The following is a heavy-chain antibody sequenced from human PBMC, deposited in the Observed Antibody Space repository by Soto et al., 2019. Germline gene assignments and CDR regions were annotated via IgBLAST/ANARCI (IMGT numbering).Heavy chain of an antibody. D-gene: IGHD3-3*01. Sequence: EVQLLESGGGLVQPGGSLRLSCAASGFTFSSYAMSWVRQAPGKWLEWVSASSGSGGSTYYADSAKGRFTISRDNSKNTVYLQMNSLRAEDTTVYYCAKFTWSGYYLTPLFDYWGQGSLVTVSS. CDR3: AKFTWSGYYLTPLFDY. J-gene: IGHJ4*02. CDR2: SSGSGGST. CDR1: GFTFSSYA. V-gene: IGHV3-23*01.